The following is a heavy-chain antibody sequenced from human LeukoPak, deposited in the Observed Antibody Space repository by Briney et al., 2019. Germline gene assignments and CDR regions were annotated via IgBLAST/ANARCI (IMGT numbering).Heavy chain of an antibody. Sequence: EASVKVSCKASGYTFTSYGINWVRQAPGQGLEWLGWISANNGNTYYAQKFQGRVTMTTETSTSTAYMELRSLRFDDTAVYYCARDSGGLTFGDWFDPWGQGTLVTVSS. J-gene: IGHJ5*02. D-gene: IGHD3-16*01. CDR1: GYTFTSYG. V-gene: IGHV1-18*01. CDR2: ISANNGNT. CDR3: ARDSGGLTFGDWFDP.